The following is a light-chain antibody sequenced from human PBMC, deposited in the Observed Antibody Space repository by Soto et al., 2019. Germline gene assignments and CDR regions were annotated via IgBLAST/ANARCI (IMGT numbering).Light chain of an antibody. CDR2: GAS. Sequence: EIVLTQSPGTLSLSPGERATISCRASQSVSSNYLAWYQQKPGQAPRLLIYGASRRATGIPDRFSGSGSGTDFTLTISRLEPEDFAVYYCQQYGSSPRTFGGGTKVQIK. V-gene: IGKV3-20*01. CDR3: QQYGSSPRT. CDR1: QSVSSNY. J-gene: IGKJ4*01.